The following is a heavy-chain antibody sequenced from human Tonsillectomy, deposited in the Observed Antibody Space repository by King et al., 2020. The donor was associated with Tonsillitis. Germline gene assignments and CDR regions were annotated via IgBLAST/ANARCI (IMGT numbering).Heavy chain of an antibody. CDR3: ARDRGTTVRNFDY. J-gene: IGHJ4*02. CDR1: GFTFMSYS. V-gene: IGHV3-48*01. Sequence: VQLVESGGGLVQPGGSLRLSCAASGFTFMSYSMNWVRQALGKGLEWVSYFSSSSSTIYYADSVKGRFTISRDNAKNSRYMQMNSLRAEDTAVYYCARDRGTTVRNFDYWGQGTLVTVSS. D-gene: IGHD4-17*01. CDR2: FSSSSSTI.